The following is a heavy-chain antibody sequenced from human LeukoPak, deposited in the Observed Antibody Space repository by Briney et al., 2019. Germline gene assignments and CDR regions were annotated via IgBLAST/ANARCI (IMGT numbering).Heavy chain of an antibody. J-gene: IGHJ5*02. Sequence: ASVKVSCKASGYTFTSYEINWVRQATGQGLEWMGWMNPNSGNTGYAQKFQGRVTMTRNTSISTGYMELSSLRSEGTAVYYCARGKAGRGSHRHNWWFDPWGQGPLVTVSS. CDR2: MNPNSGNT. CDR1: GYTFTSYE. V-gene: IGHV1-8*01. D-gene: IGHD1-26*01. CDR3: ARGKAGRGSHRHNWWFDP.